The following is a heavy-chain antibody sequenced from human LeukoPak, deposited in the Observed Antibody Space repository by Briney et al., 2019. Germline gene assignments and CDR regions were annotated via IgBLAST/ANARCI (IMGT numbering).Heavy chain of an antibody. J-gene: IGHJ3*02. D-gene: IGHD6-19*01. CDR3: ARHGQWLVTGYEAFDI. CDR1: GGSISSSSYY. CDR2: IYYSGST. V-gene: IGHV4-39*01. Sequence: SETLSLTCTVSGGSISSSSYYWGWIRQPPGKGLEWIGSIYYSGSTYYNPSLKSRVTISVDTSKNQFSLKLSSVTAADTAAYYCARHGQWLVTGYEAFDIWGQGTMVTVSS.